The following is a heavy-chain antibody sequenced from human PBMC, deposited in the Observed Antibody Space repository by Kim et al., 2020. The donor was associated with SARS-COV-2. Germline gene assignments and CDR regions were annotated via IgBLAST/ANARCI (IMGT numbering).Heavy chain of an antibody. CDR1: GFTFSSYA. CDR2: ISYDGSNK. V-gene: IGHV3-30-3*01. J-gene: IGHJ6*02. CDR3: ARGPYYSSSSYYYYGMDV. Sequence: GGSLRLSCAASGFTFSSYAMHWVRQAPGKGLEWVADISYDGSNKYYADSVKGRFTISRDKSKNTLYLQMNSLRAEDTAVYYCARGPYYSSSSYYYYGMDVRGQAATVAVSS. D-gene: IGHD6-6*01.